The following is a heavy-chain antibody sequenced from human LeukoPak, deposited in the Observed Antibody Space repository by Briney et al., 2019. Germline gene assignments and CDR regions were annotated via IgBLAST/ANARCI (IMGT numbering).Heavy chain of an antibody. D-gene: IGHD3-10*01. CDR2: ISPSVGTT. CDR3: ARIGDYGSGSEGFDP. J-gene: IGHJ5*02. V-gene: IGHV1-46*04. Sequence: ASVKVSCKASGYTFTSYYIHWVRQAPGRGLEWMGIISPSVGTTTYAQKLEGRVTMTRDTSTTTVYIELRSLRSEDTAVYYCARIGDYGSGSEGFDPWGQGTLVTVSS. CDR1: GYTFTSYY.